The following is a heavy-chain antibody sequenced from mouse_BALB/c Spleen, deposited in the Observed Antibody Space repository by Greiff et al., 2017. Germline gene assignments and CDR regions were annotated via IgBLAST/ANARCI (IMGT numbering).Heavy chain of an antibody. CDR2: ISSGSSTI. V-gene: IGHV5-17*02. CDR1: GFTFSSFG. CDR3: ARWDYAMDY. Sequence: DVTLVESGGGLVQPGGSRKLSCAASGFTFSSFGMHWVRQAPEKGLEWVAYISSGSSTIYYADTVKGRFTISRDNPKNTLFLQMTSLRSEDTAMYYCARWDYAMDYWGQGTSVTVSS. J-gene: IGHJ4*01.